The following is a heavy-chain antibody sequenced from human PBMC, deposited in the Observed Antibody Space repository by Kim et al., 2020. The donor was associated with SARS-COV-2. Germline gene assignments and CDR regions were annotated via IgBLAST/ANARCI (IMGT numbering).Heavy chain of an antibody. Sequence: PSFQGQVTISADKSISTAYLQWSSLKASDTAMYYCARVGNRRYYYYGMDVWGQGTTVTVSS. CDR3: ARVGNRRYYYYGMDV. V-gene: IGHV5-51*01. J-gene: IGHJ6*02.